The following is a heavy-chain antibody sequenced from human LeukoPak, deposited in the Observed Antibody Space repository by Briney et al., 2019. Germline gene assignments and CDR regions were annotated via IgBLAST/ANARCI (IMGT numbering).Heavy chain of an antibody. CDR1: GGSFSGYY. V-gene: IGHV4-34*01. CDR3: ARVADRYYDSSGYYL. Sequence: SETLSLTCAVYGGSFSGYYWSWIRQPPGKGLEWIGEINHSGSTNYNPSLKSRVTISVDTSKNQFSLKLSSVTAADTAVYYCARVADRYYDSSGYYLWGQGTLVTVSS. CDR2: INHSGST. D-gene: IGHD3-22*01. J-gene: IGHJ5*02.